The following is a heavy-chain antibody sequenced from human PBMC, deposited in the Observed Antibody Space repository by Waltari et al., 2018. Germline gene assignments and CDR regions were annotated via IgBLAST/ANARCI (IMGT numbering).Heavy chain of an antibody. CDR1: GGSFSGYY. CDR2: INHSGST. Sequence: QLKLQESGPGLVKPSETLSLTCTVSGGSFSGYYWSWIRQPPGKGLEWIGEINHSGSTNYNPSLKSRVTISVDTSKNQFSLKLSSVTAADTAVYYCARSPIAVDYYYYMDVWGKGTTVTVSS. CDR3: ARSPIAVDYYYYMDV. D-gene: IGHD6-19*01. J-gene: IGHJ6*03. V-gene: IGHV4-34*01.